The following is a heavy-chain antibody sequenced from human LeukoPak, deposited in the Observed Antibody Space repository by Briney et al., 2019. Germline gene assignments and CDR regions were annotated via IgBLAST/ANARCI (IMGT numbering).Heavy chain of an antibody. D-gene: IGHD3-10*01. CDR3: AKSLYGSGSYYNWFDP. Sequence: PSETLSLTCTVSGGSISSSSYYWGWIRQPPGKGLEWIGSLYYSGSTYYNPSLKSRVTIPIDTSKNQFSLKLSSVTAADTAVYYCAKSLYGSGSYYNWFDPWGQGTLVTVSS. CDR2: LYYSGST. V-gene: IGHV4-39*07. CDR1: GGSISSSSYY. J-gene: IGHJ5*02.